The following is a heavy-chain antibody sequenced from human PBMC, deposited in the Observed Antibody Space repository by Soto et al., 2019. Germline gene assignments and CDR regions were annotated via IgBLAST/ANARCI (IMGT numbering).Heavy chain of an antibody. CDR2: IYYSGTT. Sequence: PSETLSLTCTVSGDSITSNSYFWAWIRQPPGKGLKWIGSIYYSGTTYYNPSLKSRVTISVDRSKNQFSLKLSSVTAADTAVYYCARGQVVAAQHWGQGTLVTVSS. D-gene: IGHD2-15*01. CDR1: GDSITSNSYF. CDR3: ARGQVVAAQH. V-gene: IGHV4-39*07. J-gene: IGHJ4*02.